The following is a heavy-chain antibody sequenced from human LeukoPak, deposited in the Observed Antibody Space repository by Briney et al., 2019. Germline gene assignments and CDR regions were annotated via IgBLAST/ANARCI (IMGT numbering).Heavy chain of an antibody. CDR2: ISSSGSTI. V-gene: IGHV3-11*01. D-gene: IGHD6-19*01. CDR1: GFTFSDYY. J-gene: IGHJ4*02. Sequence: PGGSLRLSCAASGFTFSDYYMSWIRQAPGKGLEWVSYISSSGSTIYYADSVKGRFTISRDNSKNTLYLQMNSLRAEDTAVYYCAKSVGGTGDPVDYWGQGTLVIVSA. CDR3: AKSVGGTGDPVDY.